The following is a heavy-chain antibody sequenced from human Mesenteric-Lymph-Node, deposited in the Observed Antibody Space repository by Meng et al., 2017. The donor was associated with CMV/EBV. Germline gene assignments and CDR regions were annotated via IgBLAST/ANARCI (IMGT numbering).Heavy chain of an antibody. CDR1: GFTFRNAV. D-gene: IGHD6-13*01. CDR2: ISESGETT. V-gene: IGHV3-23*01. CDR3: ARGFSHGQPTL. Sequence: GESLKISCAASGFTFRNAVMNWVRQSPVRGLEWVAEISESGETTNYADSVKGRFIISRDNFESTLYLQMNSLRVDDTAAYYCARGFSHGQPTLWGQGTLVTVSS. J-gene: IGHJ4*02.